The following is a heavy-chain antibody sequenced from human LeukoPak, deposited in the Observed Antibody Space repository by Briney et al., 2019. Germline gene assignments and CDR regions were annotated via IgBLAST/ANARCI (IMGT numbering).Heavy chain of an antibody. CDR3: ARDRGGLDP. D-gene: IGHD4-17*01. Sequence: SVKVSCKTSGGTFGSYVISWVRQAPGQGLDWMGGILPIFGTADYAQKFQGRVTITADESTNTAYMELRSLTSEDTTVYYCARDRGGLDPWGRGTLVTVSS. J-gene: IGHJ5*02. V-gene: IGHV1-69*13. CDR1: GGTFGSYV. CDR2: ILPIFGTA.